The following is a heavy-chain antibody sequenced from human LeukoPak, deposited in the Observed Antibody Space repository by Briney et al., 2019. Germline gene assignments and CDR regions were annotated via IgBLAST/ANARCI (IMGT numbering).Heavy chain of an antibody. D-gene: IGHD3-3*01. CDR2: ASASGYNT. V-gene: IGHV3-23*01. Sequence: GGSLRLSCAASGFTFISYAMNWVRQAPGKGLEWVSGASASGYNTYYADSVKGRFTISRDNFKNTLYLQMNSLRADDTAVYYCAKDLWKADYWGQGTLVTVSS. J-gene: IGHJ4*02. CDR1: GFTFISYA. CDR3: AKDLWKADY.